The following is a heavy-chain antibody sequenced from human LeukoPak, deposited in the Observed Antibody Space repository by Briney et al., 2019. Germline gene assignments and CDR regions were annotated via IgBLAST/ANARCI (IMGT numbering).Heavy chain of an antibody. CDR2: ISSSSSYI. CDR3: ARDGETYYDFWSGYPDY. D-gene: IGHD3-3*01. J-gene: IGHJ4*02. CDR1: GFTFSSYS. Sequence: GGSLRLSCAASGFTFSSYSMNWVRQAPGKGLEWVSSISSSSSYIYYADSVKGRFTISRDNAKNSLYPQMNSLRAEDTAVYYCARDGETYYDFWSGYPDYWGQGTLVTVSS. V-gene: IGHV3-21*01.